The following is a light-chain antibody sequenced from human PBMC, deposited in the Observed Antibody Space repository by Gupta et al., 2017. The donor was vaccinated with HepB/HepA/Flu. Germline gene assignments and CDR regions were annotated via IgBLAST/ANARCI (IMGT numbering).Light chain of an antibody. CDR1: QVISSSY. V-gene: IGKV3-20*01. CDR3: QQHGNSPRS. CDR2: GAS. Sequence: EIVLTQSPGTLSLSPGEGATLSCRASQVISSSYLAWYQQKPGQAPRLVIYGASSRAPGFSDRFSCGGSGTDFALTIDRLEPEDFAVYYCQQHGNSPRSFGQGTKLEIK. J-gene: IGKJ2*03.